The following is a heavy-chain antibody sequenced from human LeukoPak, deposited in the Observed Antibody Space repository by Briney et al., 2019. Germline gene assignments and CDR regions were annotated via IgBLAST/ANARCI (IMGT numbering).Heavy chain of an antibody. Sequence: GGSLRLSCAASGFTFSSYVMNWVRQAPGKGLEWVASISYDGSNKYCADSVKGRFTISRDNSKNTLYLEMNSLRAEDTAVYYYARNRQLDYWGQGTLVTVSS. CDR2: ISYDGSNK. CDR1: GFTFSSYV. V-gene: IGHV3-30*04. CDR3: ARNRQLDY. D-gene: IGHD6-13*01. J-gene: IGHJ4*02.